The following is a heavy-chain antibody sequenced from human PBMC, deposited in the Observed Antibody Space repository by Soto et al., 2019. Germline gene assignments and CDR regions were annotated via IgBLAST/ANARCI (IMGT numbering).Heavy chain of an antibody. CDR3: AKGEDTIFGVVRAYYMDV. J-gene: IGHJ6*03. CDR1: GFTFSSYA. D-gene: IGHD3-3*01. CDR2: ISGSGGST. V-gene: IGHV3-23*01. Sequence: EVQLLESGGGLVQPGGSLRLSCAASGFTFSSYAMSWVRQAPGKGLEWVSAISGSGGSTYYADSVKGRFTISRDNSKNTLDLQMNSLRAEDTDVYYCAKGEDTIFGVVRAYYMDVWGKGTTVTVSS.